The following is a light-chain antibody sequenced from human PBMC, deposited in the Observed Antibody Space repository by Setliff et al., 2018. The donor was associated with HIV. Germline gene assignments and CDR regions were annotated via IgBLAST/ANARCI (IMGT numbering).Light chain of an antibody. CDR1: SSDVGGYSY. V-gene: IGLV2-14*01. Sequence: QSALAQPASVSGSPGQSITISCTGTSSDVGGYSYVSRYQQHPGKAPKLIIYEVRNRPSGVSNRFPGSKSGNTASLTISGLQAEDEADYYCSSYAITNTLPFGTGTKVTVL. J-gene: IGLJ1*01. CDR2: EVR. CDR3: SSYAITNTLP.